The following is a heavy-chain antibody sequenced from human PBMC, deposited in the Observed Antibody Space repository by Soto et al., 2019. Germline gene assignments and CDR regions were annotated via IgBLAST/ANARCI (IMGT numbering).Heavy chain of an antibody. V-gene: IGHV1-69*13. CDR1: GGTFSSYA. Sequence: SVKVSCKASGGTFSSYAISWVRQAPGQGLEWMGGIIPIFGTANYAQKFQGRVTITADESTSTAYMELSSLRSEDTAVYYCARVTHGENWNSQYWGQGTLVTVSS. CDR3: ARVTHGENWNSQY. D-gene: IGHD1-7*01. CDR2: IIPIFGTA. J-gene: IGHJ4*02.